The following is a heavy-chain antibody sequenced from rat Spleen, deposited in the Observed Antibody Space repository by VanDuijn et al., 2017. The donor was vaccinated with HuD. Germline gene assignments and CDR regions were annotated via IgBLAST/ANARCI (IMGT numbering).Heavy chain of an antibody. D-gene: IGHD4-3*01. CDR1: GFTFSNYY. CDR2: LSYDASAP. V-gene: IGHV5-25*01. J-gene: IGHJ4*01. CDR3: ARHNSGYGVMDA. Sequence: EVQLVESGGGLVQPGRSMKLSCAALGFTFSNYYMAWVRQAPTKGLEWVATLSYDASAPYYRDSVKGRFTISRDNAKNTLYLQMDSLRSEDTATYYCARHNSGYGVMDAWGQGASVTVSS.